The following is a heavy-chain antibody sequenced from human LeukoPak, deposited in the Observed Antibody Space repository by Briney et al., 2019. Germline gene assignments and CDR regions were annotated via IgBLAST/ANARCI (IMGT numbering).Heavy chain of an antibody. Sequence: GGSLRLSCAASGFTFSSYGMHWVRQAPGKGLEWVAFIRYDGSNKYYADSVKGRLTISRDNSKNTLYLQMNSLRAEDTAVYYCGRSGFPYTTSPGHFDYWGQGTLVTV. CDR2: IRYDGSNK. D-gene: IGHD2-2*02. CDR1: GFTFSSYG. CDR3: GRSGFPYTTSPGHFDY. V-gene: IGHV3-30*02. J-gene: IGHJ4*02.